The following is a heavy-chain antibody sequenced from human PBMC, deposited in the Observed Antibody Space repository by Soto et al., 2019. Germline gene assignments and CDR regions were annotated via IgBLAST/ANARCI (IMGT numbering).Heavy chain of an antibody. CDR3: AREPLLVPAAMGYYGMDV. J-gene: IGHJ6*02. V-gene: IGHV1-69*13. D-gene: IGHD2-2*01. CDR1: GYTFTSYG. Sequence: GASVKVSCKASGYTFTSYGISWVRQAPGQGLEWMGGIIPIFGTANYAQKFQGRVTITADESTSTAYMELSSLRSEDTAVYYCAREPLLVPAAMGYYGMDVWGQGTTVTVSS. CDR2: IIPIFGTA.